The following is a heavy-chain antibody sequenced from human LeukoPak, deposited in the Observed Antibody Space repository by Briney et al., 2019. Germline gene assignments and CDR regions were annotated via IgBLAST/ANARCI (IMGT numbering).Heavy chain of an antibody. Sequence: APVTVSCKASGYTFSNYGFSWVRQAPGQGLEWMGWISVYNGNTNYAQKFQGRVTMTTDTSTRTAFMELRSLRSDDTAVYFCARDEGSGYDSLDYWGQGTLVTVSS. J-gene: IGHJ4*02. V-gene: IGHV1-18*01. CDR2: ISVYNGNT. CDR3: ARDEGSGYDSLDY. CDR1: GYTFSNYG. D-gene: IGHD5-12*01.